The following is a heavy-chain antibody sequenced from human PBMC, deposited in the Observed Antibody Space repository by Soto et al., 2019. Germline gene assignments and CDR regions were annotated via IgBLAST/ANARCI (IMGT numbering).Heavy chain of an antibody. J-gene: IGHJ5*02. D-gene: IGHD3-16*01. CDR2: IKSDGGIT. CDR3: ARGGTILSNWFDP. Sequence: RGGSLRLSCEASGFTFIGYWMRLFRQSAGKWLVWVSHIKSDGGITGYADSVKGRFTISRDNTKNTLYLQMNSLRVEDTAVYYCARGGTILSNWFDPWGQGTQVTVSS. V-gene: IGHV3-74*01. CDR1: GFTFIGYW.